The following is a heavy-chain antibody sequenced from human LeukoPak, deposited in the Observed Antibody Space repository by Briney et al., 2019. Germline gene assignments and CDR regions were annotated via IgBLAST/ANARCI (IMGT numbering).Heavy chain of an antibody. V-gene: IGHV5-10-1*01. CDR1: GYSFTSYW. J-gene: IGHJ5*02. CDR3: ARVVCSGNTCYPRNWFDP. Sequence: GESLKISCTASGYSFTSYWISWVRQMPGKGLEWMGRASPSNSETYYSPAFRGHVTMSVDKSNSIAYLHWSSLRASDTAIYYCARVVCSGNTCYPRNWFDPWGQGTLVTVSS. D-gene: IGHD2-2*01. CDR2: ASPSNSET.